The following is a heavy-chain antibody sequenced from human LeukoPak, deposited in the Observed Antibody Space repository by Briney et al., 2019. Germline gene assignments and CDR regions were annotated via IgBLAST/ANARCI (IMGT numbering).Heavy chain of an antibody. V-gene: IGHV3-23*01. J-gene: IGHJ4*02. CDR3: AKRPGYTTGWFFDF. CDR2: ISGSGDNT. Sequence: GGSLRLSCAASGFSFSSYAMSWVRQAPGKGLEWVSSISGSGDNTYYAESVKGRFTISRDNSKNTLFLQMNSLRAEDTAVFYCAKRPGYTTGWFFDFWGQGTLVTVSS. D-gene: IGHD6-19*01. CDR1: GFSFSSYA.